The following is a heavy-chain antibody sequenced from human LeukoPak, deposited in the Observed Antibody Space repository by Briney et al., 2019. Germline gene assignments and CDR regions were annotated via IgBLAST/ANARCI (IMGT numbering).Heavy chain of an antibody. CDR3: AKDFGGIAVAAGDY. CDR2: ISWNSGSI. J-gene: IGHJ4*02. V-gene: IGHV3-9*03. D-gene: IGHD6-19*01. CDR1: GFTFDDCA. Sequence: PGRSLRLSCAASGFTFDDCAMHWVRQAPGKGLEWVSGISWNSGSIGYADSVKGRFTISRDNAKNSLYLQMNSLRAEDMALYYCAKDFGGIAVAAGDYWGQGTLVTVSS.